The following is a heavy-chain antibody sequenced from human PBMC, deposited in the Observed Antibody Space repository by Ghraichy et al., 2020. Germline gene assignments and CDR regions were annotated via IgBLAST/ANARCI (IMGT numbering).Heavy chain of an antibody. CDR1: GFTVSSNY. CDR3: ARNSPPVGYYYMDV. D-gene: IGHD2/OR15-2a*01. CDR2: IYSGGST. J-gene: IGHJ6*03. Sequence: GGSLRLSCAASGFTVSSNYMSWVRQAPGKGLEWVSDIYSGGSTYYADSVKGRFTISRDNSKNTLYLQMNSLRAEDTAVYYCARNSPPVGYYYMDVWGKGTTVTGSS. V-gene: IGHV3-53*01.